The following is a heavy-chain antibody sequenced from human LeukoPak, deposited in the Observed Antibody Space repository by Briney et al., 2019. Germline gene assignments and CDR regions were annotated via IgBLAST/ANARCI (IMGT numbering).Heavy chain of an antibody. D-gene: IGHD4-17*01. V-gene: IGHV1-2*02. CDR3: RTDRYGDYGDYIDY. J-gene: IGHJ4*02. Sequence: ASVKVSCKASGYTFTGYYMHWVRQAPGQGLEWMGWINPNSGGTIYAQKFQGRVTMTRDTSISTAYMELSRLRSDDTAVYYCRTDRYGDYGDYIDYWGQGTLVTVSS. CDR1: GYTFTGYY. CDR2: INPNSGGT.